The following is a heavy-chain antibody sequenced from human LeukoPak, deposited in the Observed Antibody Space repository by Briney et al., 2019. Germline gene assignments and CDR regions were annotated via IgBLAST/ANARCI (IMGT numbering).Heavy chain of an antibody. CDR3: ATPRGIWGVSLDH. CDR2: IYSDGTS. J-gene: IGHJ4*02. D-gene: IGHD3-10*01. CDR1: GFTVSSKY. V-gene: IGHV3-53*01. Sequence: PTGGSLRLSCAASGFTVSSKYMSWVRQAPGKGLEWFSIIYSDGTSYYADFVKGRFTISRDNSRNTLYLQMNSLRPEDTAVYYCATPRGIWGVSLDHWGQGTLVTVSS.